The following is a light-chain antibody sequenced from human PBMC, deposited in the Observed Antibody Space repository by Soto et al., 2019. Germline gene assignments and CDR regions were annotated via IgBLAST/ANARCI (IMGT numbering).Light chain of an antibody. CDR1: QSVSSGY. CDR2: GAS. CDR3: QQYGSSPET. Sequence: IVYTHAPVALSLYPGERATLSCRAGQSVSSGYLAWYQQKPGQAPRPLIYGASSGAPGIPDRFRGSGSGTDFPLTISRLEPEDFAVYYCQQYGSSPETFGQGTKVDIK. J-gene: IGKJ1*01. V-gene: IGKV3-20*01.